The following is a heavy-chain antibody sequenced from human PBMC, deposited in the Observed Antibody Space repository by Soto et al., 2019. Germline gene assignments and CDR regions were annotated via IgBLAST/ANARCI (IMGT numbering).Heavy chain of an antibody. V-gene: IGHV3-21*06. CDR1: GFTFTRYS. Sequence: EVQLVESGGGLVKPWGSLRLSCAACGFTFTRYSMNWVRQAPGKGLEWVSSISSTTNYIYYGDSMKGRFTISRDNAKNSLYLEMTSLRAEDTAVYYCARESEDLTSNFDYWGQGTLVTVSS. J-gene: IGHJ4*02. CDR3: ARESEDLTSNFDY. CDR2: ISSTTNYI.